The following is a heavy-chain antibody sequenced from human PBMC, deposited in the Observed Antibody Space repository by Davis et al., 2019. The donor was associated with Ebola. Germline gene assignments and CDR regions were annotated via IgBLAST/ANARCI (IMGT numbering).Heavy chain of an antibody. V-gene: IGHV3-7*01. J-gene: IGHJ3*02. CDR3: ASYYDTSGYLFGAFDI. CDR1: GFTFSSYW. Sequence: GESLKISCAASGFTFSSYWMSWVRQAPGKGLEWVANIKQDGSEKYYVDSVKGRFTISRDNAKNSLYLQMNSLRAEDAAVYYCASYYDTSGYLFGAFDIWGQGTMVTVSS. CDR2: IKQDGSEK. D-gene: IGHD3-22*01.